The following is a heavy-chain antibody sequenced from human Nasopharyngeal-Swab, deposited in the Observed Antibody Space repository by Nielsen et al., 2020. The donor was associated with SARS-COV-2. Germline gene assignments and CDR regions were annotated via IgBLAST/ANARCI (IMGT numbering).Heavy chain of an antibody. J-gene: IGHJ4*02. Sequence: SETLSLTCTVSGGSISSYYWSWIRQPPGKGLEWIGYIYYSGSTNYNPSLKSRVTISVDTSKNQFSLKLSSVTAADTAVYYCARASDYGGNYELFDYWGQGTLVTVSS. CDR3: ARASDYGGNYELFDY. D-gene: IGHD4-23*01. CDR2: IYYSGST. V-gene: IGHV4-59*01. CDR1: GGSISSYY.